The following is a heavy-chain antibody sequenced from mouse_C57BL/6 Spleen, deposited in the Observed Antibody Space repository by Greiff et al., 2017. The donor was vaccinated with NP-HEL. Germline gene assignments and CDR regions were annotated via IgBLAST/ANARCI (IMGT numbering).Heavy chain of an antibody. J-gene: IGHJ3*01. Sequence: VQLKESGPELVKPGASVKISCKASGYTFTDYYMNWVKQSHGKSLEWIGDINPNNGGTRYNQKFKGKATLTVDKSSSTAYMELRSLTSEDSAVYYCANDIYYGYDGFAYWGQGTLVTVSA. CDR2: INPNNGGT. CDR1: GYTFTDYY. CDR3: ANDIYYGYDGFAY. D-gene: IGHD2-2*01. V-gene: IGHV1-26*01.